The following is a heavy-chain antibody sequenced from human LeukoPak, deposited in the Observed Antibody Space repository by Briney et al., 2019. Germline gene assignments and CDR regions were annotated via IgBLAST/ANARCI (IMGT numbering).Heavy chain of an antibody. CDR3: ARHGKGVTYFYTFDI. V-gene: IGHV4-59*08. D-gene: IGHD2/OR15-2a*01. CDR1: GGSITNYY. CDR2: IYASGAT. J-gene: IGHJ3*02. Sequence: SETLSLTCTVSGGSITNYYWSWIRQFPGEGLELISYIYASGATNSNPSLKSRVTMSVDTSKNQFSMKLTSVTAADTAIYYCARHGKGVTYFYTFDIWGQGTVVAVSS.